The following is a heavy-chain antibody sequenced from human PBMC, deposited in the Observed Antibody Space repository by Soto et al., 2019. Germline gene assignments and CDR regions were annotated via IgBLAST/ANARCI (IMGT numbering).Heavy chain of an antibody. CDR3: ARDTRGYSYGKDYYYYYGMDV. J-gene: IGHJ6*02. V-gene: IGHV4-61*01. D-gene: IGHD5-18*01. CDR1: GGSVSSGSYY. CDR2: IYYSGST. Sequence: PSETLSLTCTVSGGSVSSGSYYWSWIRQPPGKGLEWIGYIYYSGSTNYNPSLKSRVTISVDTSKNQFSLKLSSVTAAGTAVYYCARDTRGYSYGKDYYYYYGMDVWGQGTTVTVSS.